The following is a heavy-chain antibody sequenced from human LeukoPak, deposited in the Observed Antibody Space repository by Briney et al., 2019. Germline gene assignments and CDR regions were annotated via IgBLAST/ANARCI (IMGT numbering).Heavy chain of an antibody. J-gene: IGHJ4*02. V-gene: IGHV4-38-2*02. D-gene: IGHD1-26*01. CDR2: IYHSGST. Sequence: KPSETLSRTCTVSGYSISSGYYWGWIRQPPGKGLEWIGSIYHSGSTYYNPSLKSRVTISVDTSKNQFFLKLSSVTAADTAVYYCAGPKSGSYTRGLDYWGQGTLVTVSS. CDR1: GYSISSGYY. CDR3: AGPKSGSYTRGLDY.